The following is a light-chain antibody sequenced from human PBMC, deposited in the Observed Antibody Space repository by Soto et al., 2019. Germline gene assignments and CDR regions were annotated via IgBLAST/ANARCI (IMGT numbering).Light chain of an antibody. Sequence: PGERATLSCRASQSVSSRDLAWYQQKPGQAPRLLIYATSSRAAGIPDRFSGSGSETDFTLTISRLEPEDFAVYYCQQYDNSPGYTFGQGTKLEIK. CDR1: QSVSSRD. V-gene: IGKV3-20*01. CDR2: ATS. CDR3: QQYDNSPGYT. J-gene: IGKJ2*01.